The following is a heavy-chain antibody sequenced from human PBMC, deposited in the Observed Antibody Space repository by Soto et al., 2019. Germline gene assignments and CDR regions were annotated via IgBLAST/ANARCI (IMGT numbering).Heavy chain of an antibody. CDR2: IIPIFGTA. CDR3: AARSYYYDSSGYLTKSSNWFDP. V-gene: IGHV1-69*13. J-gene: IGHJ5*02. D-gene: IGHD3-22*01. Sequence: GASVKVSCKASGGTFSSYAISWVRQAPGQGLEWMGGIIPIFGTANYAQKFQGRVTITADESTSTAYMELSSLRSEDTAVYYCAARSYYYDSSGYLTKSSNWFDPWGQGTLVTVSS. CDR1: GGTFSSYA.